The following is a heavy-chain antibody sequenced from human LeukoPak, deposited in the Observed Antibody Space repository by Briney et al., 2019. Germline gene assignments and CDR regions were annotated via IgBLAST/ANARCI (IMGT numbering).Heavy chain of an antibody. J-gene: IGHJ4*02. CDR1: GFTFSSYA. D-gene: IGHD6-19*01. CDR3: ANGAGASSGWYYY. CDR2: ISYDGSNK. Sequence: PGWSLRLSCAASGFTFSSYAMHWVRQAPGKGLEWVAVISYDGSNKYYADSVKGRFTISRDNSKNTLYLQMNSLRAEDTAVYYCANGAGASSGWYYYWGQGTLVTVSS. V-gene: IGHV3-30*04.